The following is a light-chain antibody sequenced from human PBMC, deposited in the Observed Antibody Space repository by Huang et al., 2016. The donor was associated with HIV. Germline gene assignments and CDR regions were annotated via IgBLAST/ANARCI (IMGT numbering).Light chain of an antibody. Sequence: DIQMTQSPSSLSTSVGDRVTIPCRASQDISNSLAWYQQKSGKAPKLLLYAASTWESGVPSRFSGSGSGTHYILNISSLQPEDFASYYCQQYYSPPRTFGQGTRVEIK. CDR1: QDISNS. J-gene: IGKJ1*01. CDR2: AAS. CDR3: QQYYSPPRT. V-gene: IGKV1-NL1*01.